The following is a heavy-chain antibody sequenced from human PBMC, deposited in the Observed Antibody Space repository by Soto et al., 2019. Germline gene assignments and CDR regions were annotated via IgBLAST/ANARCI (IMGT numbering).Heavy chain of an antibody. Sequence: GGSLRLSCAASGFTFDDYAMHWVRQAPGKGLEWVSGISWNSGSIGYADSVKGRFTISRDNAKNSLYLQMNSLRAEDTALYYCAKDYGVLRFFMDVWGKGTTVTVSS. CDR2: ISWNSGSI. CDR1: GFTFDDYA. V-gene: IGHV3-9*01. J-gene: IGHJ6*03. D-gene: IGHD3-3*01. CDR3: AKDYGVLRFFMDV.